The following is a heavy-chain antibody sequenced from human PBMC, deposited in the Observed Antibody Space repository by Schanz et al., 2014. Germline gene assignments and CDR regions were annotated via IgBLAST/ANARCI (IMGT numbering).Heavy chain of an antibody. J-gene: IGHJ4*02. CDR2: IYTSGAT. V-gene: IGHV4-4*07. CDR1: GDSISSYS. Sequence: QVQLQESGPGLVKPSETLSLTCTVSGDSISSYSWSWIRRPAGKGLEWIGRIYTSGATNYNPSLKSRLTMSVDTSKNQVSLNLRSVTAADTAVYYCARGNDIQVWSLDYWGQGTLVTVSS. CDR3: ARGNDIQVWSLDY. D-gene: IGHD5-18*01.